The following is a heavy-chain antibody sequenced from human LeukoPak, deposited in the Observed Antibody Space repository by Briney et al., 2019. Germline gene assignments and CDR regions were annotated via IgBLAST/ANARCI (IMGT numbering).Heavy chain of an antibody. Sequence: SVKVSLKSSGGTFISYAISWVRQPPGPGLEWMGRIIPILGIANYAQKSQGRVTITAHKSTSTAYMELSSLRSEDTAVYYCATHSPYSRSWYDDYGGQGTLVTVSS. CDR3: ATHSPYSRSWYDDY. D-gene: IGHD6-13*01. CDR1: GGTFISYA. V-gene: IGHV1-69*04. CDR2: IIPILGIA. J-gene: IGHJ4*02.